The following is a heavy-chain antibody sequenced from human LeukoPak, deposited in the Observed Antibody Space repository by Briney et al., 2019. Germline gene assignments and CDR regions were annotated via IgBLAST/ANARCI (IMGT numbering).Heavy chain of an antibody. CDR1: GGSISSYY. Sequence: SETLSLTCTVSGGSISSYYWSWIRQPPGKGLEWIGYIYYSGSTNYNPSLKSRVTISVDTSKNQCSLKLSSVTAADTAVYYCASSYGDYYFDYWGQGTLVTVSS. CDR2: IYYSGST. J-gene: IGHJ4*02. CDR3: ASSYGDYYFDY. D-gene: IGHD4-17*01. V-gene: IGHV4-59*01.